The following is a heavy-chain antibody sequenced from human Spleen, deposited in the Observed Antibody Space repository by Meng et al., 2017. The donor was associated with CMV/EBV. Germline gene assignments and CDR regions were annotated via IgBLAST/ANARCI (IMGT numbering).Heavy chain of an antibody. CDR1: GGSISSSPYY. CDR2: IYYSGST. Sequence: SETLSLTCTVSGGSISSSPYYWAWIRQPPGKGLEWIGSIYYSGSTYYNASLNSRVTMSVDTSKNHFSLKLSSVTAADTAVYYCAREGRYCSSTSCSYDAFDIWGQGTMVTVSS. CDR3: AREGRYCSSTSCSYDAFDI. V-gene: IGHV4-39*02. J-gene: IGHJ3*02. D-gene: IGHD2-2*01.